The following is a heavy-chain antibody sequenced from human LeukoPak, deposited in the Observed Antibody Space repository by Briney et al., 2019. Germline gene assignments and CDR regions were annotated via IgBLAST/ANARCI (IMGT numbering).Heavy chain of an antibody. CDR1: GFSLSTSGVC. CDR2: INSNDDK. Sequence: QTLSLTCTFSGFSLSTSGVCVSWIRQPPGKALEWLALINSNDDKRYSPSLKSRLTISRDTSKNQVVLTMANMDPADTATYYCAHRPSGMAAVSFESWGQGNLVTVSS. D-gene: IGHD6-13*01. J-gene: IGHJ4*02. V-gene: IGHV2-5*01. CDR3: AHRPSGMAAVSFES.